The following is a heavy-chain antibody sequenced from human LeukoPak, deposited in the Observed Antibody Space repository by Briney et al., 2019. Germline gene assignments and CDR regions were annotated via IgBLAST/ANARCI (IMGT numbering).Heavy chain of an antibody. Sequence: ASVKVSCKASGYTFISYGITWVRQAPGQGLEWMGWISPYTTKTNYAQSLQGRVTMTTDTSTSTAYMELRSLRSDDAAVYYCAREGGVGPTAPPDYYSYQMDVWGKGTTVTVSS. V-gene: IGHV1-18*01. J-gene: IGHJ6*03. CDR3: AREGGVGPTAPPDYYSYQMDV. CDR1: GYTFISYG. CDR2: ISPYTTKT. D-gene: IGHD1-26*01.